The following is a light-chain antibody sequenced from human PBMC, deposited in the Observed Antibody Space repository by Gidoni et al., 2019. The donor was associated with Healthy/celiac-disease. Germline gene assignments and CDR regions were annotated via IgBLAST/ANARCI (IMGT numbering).Light chain of an antibody. CDR1: QSVSSTY. CDR2: GAA. V-gene: IGKV3-20*01. J-gene: IGKJ1*01. CDR3: QQGA. Sequence: EFVLTQSPGTLSLSPGDRATRSCSASQSVSSTYLAWYQQKPGQAPRLLSYGAASRVTGVPDRFRGSGSGTDFTLTISRLEPEDFAVYYCQQGAFGQGTKVEMK.